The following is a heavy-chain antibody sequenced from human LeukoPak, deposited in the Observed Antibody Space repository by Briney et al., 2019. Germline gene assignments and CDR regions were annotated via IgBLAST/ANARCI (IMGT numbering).Heavy chain of an antibody. Sequence: SETLSLTCTVSGGSISSSSYYWGWIRQPPGKGLEWIGSIYYSGSTYYNPSLKSRVTISVDTSKNQFSLKLSSVTAADTAVYYCAGGPDYGDHFPFGYWGQGTLVTVSS. J-gene: IGHJ4*02. CDR1: GGSISSSSYY. D-gene: IGHD4-17*01. CDR2: IYYSGST. V-gene: IGHV4-39*01. CDR3: AGGPDYGDHFPFGY.